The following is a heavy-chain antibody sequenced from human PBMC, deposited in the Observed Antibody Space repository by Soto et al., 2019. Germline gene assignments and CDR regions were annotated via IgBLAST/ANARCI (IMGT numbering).Heavy chain of an antibody. V-gene: IGHV3-30*18. CDR3: SQDPGYSANSPILGAFDI. CDR2: ISYDGSNK. CDR1: GFTFSSYG. D-gene: IGHD1-1*01. J-gene: IGHJ3*02. Sequence: QVQLVESGGGVVQPGRSLGLSCAASGFTFSSYGMHWVRQAPGKGLEWVAVISYDGSNKYYADSVKGRLTISKDNSKNPLPLHIDGLIAEDSAEDYGSQDPGYSANSPILGAFDIGGQGTMVTVSS.